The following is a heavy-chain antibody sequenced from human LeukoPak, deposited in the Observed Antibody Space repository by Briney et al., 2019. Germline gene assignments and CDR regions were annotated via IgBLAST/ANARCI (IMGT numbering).Heavy chain of an antibody. D-gene: IGHD1-26*01. V-gene: IGHV1-8*02. Sequence: GASVKVSCKASGYTFTGYYMHWVRQAPEQGLEWMGWINPNSGNTGYAQKFQGRVTMTRNTSISTAYMELSSLRSEDTAVYYCARGRGGSYFWNSYYYYYYMDVWGKGTTVTVSS. CDR2: INPNSGNT. CDR3: ARGRGGSYFWNSYYYYYYMDV. J-gene: IGHJ6*03. CDR1: GYTFTGYY.